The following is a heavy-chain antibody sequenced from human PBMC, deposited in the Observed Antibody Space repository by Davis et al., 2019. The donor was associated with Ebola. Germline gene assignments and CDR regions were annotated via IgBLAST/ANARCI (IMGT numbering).Heavy chain of an antibody. CDR2: ISWNSRSI. J-gene: IGHJ3*02. V-gene: IGHV3-9*01. D-gene: IGHD1-26*01. CDR3: AKDRWELLSAFDI. CDR1: GFTFDDYA. Sequence: PGGSLRLSCAASGFTFDDYAMHWVRQAPGKGLEWVAGISWNSRSIGYADSVKGRFTISRDNAKNSLDLQMNSLRVEDTALYYCAKDRWELLSAFDIWGQGTMVTVSS.